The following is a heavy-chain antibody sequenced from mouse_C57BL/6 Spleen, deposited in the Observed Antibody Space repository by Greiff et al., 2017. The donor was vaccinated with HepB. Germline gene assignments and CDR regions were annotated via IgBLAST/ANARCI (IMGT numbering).Heavy chain of an antibody. CDR3: ARHEEAYYYGPYYFDY. CDR1: GYTFTEYT. Sequence: QVQLQQSGAELVKPGASVKLSCKASGYTFTEYTIHWVKQRSGQGLEWIGWFYPGSGSIKYNEKFKDKATLTADKSSSTVYMELSRLTSEDSAVYFCARHEEAYYYGPYYFDYWGQGTTLTVSS. V-gene: IGHV1-62-2*01. J-gene: IGHJ2*01. CDR2: FYPGSGSI. D-gene: IGHD1-1*01.